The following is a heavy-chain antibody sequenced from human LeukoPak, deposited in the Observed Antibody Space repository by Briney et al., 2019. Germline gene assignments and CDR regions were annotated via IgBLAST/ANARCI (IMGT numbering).Heavy chain of an antibody. CDR1: GFTFSYNA. D-gene: IGHD4-11*01. CDR3: ARDYGTTTTTKRWGCFDY. J-gene: IGHJ4*02. V-gene: IGHV3-33*01. Sequence: PGGSLRLSCAASGFTFSYNAMHWVRQARDEGLEWVAVIWYDGSEKYYADSVKGRFTISRDNSKNTLFLQMNSLRAEDTAVYYCARDYGTTTTTKRWGCFDYWGQGALVTVSS. CDR2: IWYDGSEK.